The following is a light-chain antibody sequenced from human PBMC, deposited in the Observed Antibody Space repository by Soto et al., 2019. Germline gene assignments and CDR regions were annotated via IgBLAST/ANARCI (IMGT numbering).Light chain of an antibody. J-gene: IGLJ1*01. Sequence: SALTQPASVSGSTGQSITISCTGTSSDVGGYNYVSWYQQHPGKAPKLMIYDVSNRPSGVSNRFSGSKSGNTASLTISGLQAEDEADYYCSSYTSSSTYVFGPGTKLTVL. CDR3: SSYTSSSTYV. CDR1: SSDVGGYNY. V-gene: IGLV2-14*01. CDR2: DVS.